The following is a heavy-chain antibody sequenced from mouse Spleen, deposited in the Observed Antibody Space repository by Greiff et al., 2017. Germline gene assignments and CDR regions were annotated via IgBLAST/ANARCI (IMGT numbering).Heavy chain of an antibody. V-gene: IGHV1-55*01. CDR3: ARSGGYYGAWFAY. CDR2: IYPGSGST. CDR1: GYTFTSYW. D-gene: IGHD1-1*01. J-gene: IGHJ3*01. Sequence: VQLQQPGAELVKPGASVKMSCKASGYTFTSYWITWVKQRPGQGLEWIGDIYPGSGSTNYNEKFKSKATLTVDTSSSTAYMQLSSLTSEDSAVYYCARSGGYYGAWFAYWGQGTLVTVSA.